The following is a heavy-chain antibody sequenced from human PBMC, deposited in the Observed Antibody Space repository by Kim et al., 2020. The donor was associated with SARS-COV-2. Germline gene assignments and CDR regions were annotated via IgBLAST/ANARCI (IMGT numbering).Heavy chain of an antibody. CDR1: GGSFSGYY. D-gene: IGHD3-10*01. V-gene: IGHV4-34*01. J-gene: IGHJ6*02. CDR3: AGGGRYYGSGSYRPAYYYGMDV. Sequence: SETLSLTCAVYGGSFSGYYWSWIRQPPGKGLEWIGEINHSGSTNYKPSLKSRVTISVDTSKNQFSLKLSSVTAADTAVYYCAGGGRYYGSGSYRPAYYYGMDVWGQGTTVTVSS. CDR2: INHSGST.